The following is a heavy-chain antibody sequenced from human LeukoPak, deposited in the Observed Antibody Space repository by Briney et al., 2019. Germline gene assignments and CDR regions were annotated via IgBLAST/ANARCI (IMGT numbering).Heavy chain of an antibody. J-gene: IGHJ5*02. Sequence: SETLSLTCTVSGGSISSHYWSWIRQPPGKGLEWIGYFYYSGSTNYNPSLKSRVTISVDTSKNQFSLKLSSVTAADTAVYYCARGVLLYDFWSGYPNWFDPWGQGTLVTVSS. V-gene: IGHV4-59*11. CDR1: GGSISSHY. D-gene: IGHD3-3*01. CDR3: ARGVLLYDFWSGYPNWFDP. CDR2: FYYSGST.